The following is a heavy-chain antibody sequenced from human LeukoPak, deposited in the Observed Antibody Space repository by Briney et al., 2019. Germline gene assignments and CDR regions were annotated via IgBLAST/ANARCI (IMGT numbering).Heavy chain of an antibody. CDR1: GGSINSHY. Sequence: PSETLSLTCAVSGGSINSHYWGWIRQPPGKGLQWIGDIYSTGKNNYNPSLKSRVTISLDTSKSHLSLNLTSVLAADTAIYYCVRGDTGWNYFVYWGQGILVTVSS. CDR3: VRGDTGWNYFVY. D-gene: IGHD6-19*01. V-gene: IGHV4-4*08. CDR2: IYSTGKN. J-gene: IGHJ4*02.